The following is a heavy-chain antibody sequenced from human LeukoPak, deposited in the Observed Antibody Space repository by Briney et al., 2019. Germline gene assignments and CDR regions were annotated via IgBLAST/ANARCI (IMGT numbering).Heavy chain of an antibody. V-gene: IGHV4-30-4*08. CDR1: GGSISSGDYY. D-gene: IGHD3-22*01. CDR3: ARGFSSGYYYGHAFDI. CDR2: IYYSGST. J-gene: IGHJ3*02. Sequence: SETLSLTCTVSGGSISSGDYYWSWIRQPPGKGLEWIGYIYYSGSTYYNPSLKSRVTISVDTSKNQFSLKLSSVTAADTAVYYCARGFSSGYYYGHAFDIWGQGTMVTVSS.